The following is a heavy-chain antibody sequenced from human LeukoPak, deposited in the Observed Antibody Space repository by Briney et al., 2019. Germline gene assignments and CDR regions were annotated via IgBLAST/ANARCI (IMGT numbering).Heavy chain of an antibody. Sequence: ASVKVSCKASGYTFTIYDINWVRQASGQGREWMGWMNPNSGNTGYAQKFQGRVTMTRNTSISTAYMELSSLRSEDTAVYYCARGRRQAAATNHYYYYMDVWGKGTTVTISS. CDR1: GYTFTIYD. V-gene: IGHV1-8*01. D-gene: IGHD6-13*01. CDR3: ARGRRQAAATNHYYYYMDV. CDR2: MNPNSGNT. J-gene: IGHJ6*03.